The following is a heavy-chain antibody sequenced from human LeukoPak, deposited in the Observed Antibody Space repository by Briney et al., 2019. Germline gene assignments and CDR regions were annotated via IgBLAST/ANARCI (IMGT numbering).Heavy chain of an antibody. CDR1: GYTFTSYD. CDR3: ARDAVGGVVITLVDY. CDR2: MNPNSGNT. J-gene: IGHJ4*02. V-gene: IGHV1-8*01. Sequence: ASVKVSCKASGYTFTSYDINWVRQATGQGLEWMGWMNPNSGNTGYAQKFQGRVTMTRNTSISTAYMELSRLRSDDTAVYYCARDAVGGVVITLVDYWGQGTLVTVSS. D-gene: IGHD3-22*01.